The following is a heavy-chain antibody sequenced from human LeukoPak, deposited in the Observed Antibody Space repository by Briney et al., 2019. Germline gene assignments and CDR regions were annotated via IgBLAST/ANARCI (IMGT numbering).Heavy chain of an antibody. Sequence: PSETLSLTCAVSGYSISSGYYWGWIRQPPGKGREWIGSIYHSGSTYYNPSLKSRVTISVDTSKNQFSLKLISVTAADTAVCYCARGLYCSSGSCYFDYWGQGTLVTVSS. CDR3: ARGLYCSSGSCYFDY. CDR1: GYSISSGYY. CDR2: IYHSGST. V-gene: IGHV4-38-2*01. D-gene: IGHD2-15*01. J-gene: IGHJ4*02.